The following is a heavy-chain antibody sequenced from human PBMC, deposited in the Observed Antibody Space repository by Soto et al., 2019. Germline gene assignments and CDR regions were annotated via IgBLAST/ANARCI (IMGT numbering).Heavy chain of an antibody. J-gene: IGHJ4*02. CDR3: ARTRTAMVIVDYFDY. V-gene: IGHV4-31*03. Sequence: QVQLQESGPGLVKPSQTLSLTCTVSGGSISSGGYYWSWIRQHPGKGLEWIGYIYYSGSTYYNPSLKSRVTISVDTSKNQFSLKLSSVTAADTAVYYCARTRTAMVIVDYFDYLGQGTLVTVSS. CDR1: GGSISSGGYY. D-gene: IGHD5-18*01. CDR2: IYYSGST.